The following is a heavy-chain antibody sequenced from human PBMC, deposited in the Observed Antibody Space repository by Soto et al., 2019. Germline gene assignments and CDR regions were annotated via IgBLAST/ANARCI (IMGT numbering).Heavy chain of an antibody. J-gene: IGHJ5*02. D-gene: IGHD3-10*01. CDR2: INHSGST. CDR3: SRKSLWFGAKWFDP. Sequence: PSETLSLTCAVYGGSFSGYYWSWIRQPPGKGLEWIGEINHSGSTNYNPSLKRRVDVAVETSKHQFSLRLSYVTASDTDVYYCSRKSLWFGAKWFDPWGQGTLVTVSS. V-gene: IGHV4-34*01. CDR1: GGSFSGYY.